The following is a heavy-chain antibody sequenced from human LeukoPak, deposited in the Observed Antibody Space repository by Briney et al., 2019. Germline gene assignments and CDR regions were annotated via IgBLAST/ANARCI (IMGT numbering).Heavy chain of an antibody. CDR1: RFIFSTYA. J-gene: IGHJ4*02. CDR2: ISYDGGNK. D-gene: IGHD3-22*01. Sequence: GRSLRLSCAASRFIFSTYAMHWVRQAPGKGLEWAAVISYDGGNKYFADSVKGRFTISRDNSKNTLYLQMNSLRADDTAVYYCARDAYDKNGYYRIFDSWGQGTLVTVSS. CDR3: ARDAYDKNGYYRIFDS. V-gene: IGHV3-30-3*01.